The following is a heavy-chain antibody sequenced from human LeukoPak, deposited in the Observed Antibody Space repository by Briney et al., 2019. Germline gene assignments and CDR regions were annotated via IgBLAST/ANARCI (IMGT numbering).Heavy chain of an antibody. Sequence: SETLSLTCTVSGGSISSYYWSWIRQPPGKGLEWIGYIYYSGSTNYNPSLKSRVTISVDTSKNQFSLKLSSVTAADTAVYYCARVISRSDAFDIWGQGTMVTVSS. J-gene: IGHJ3*02. CDR1: GGSISSYY. CDR2: IYYSGST. D-gene: IGHD3-10*01. CDR3: ARVISRSDAFDI. V-gene: IGHV4-59*01.